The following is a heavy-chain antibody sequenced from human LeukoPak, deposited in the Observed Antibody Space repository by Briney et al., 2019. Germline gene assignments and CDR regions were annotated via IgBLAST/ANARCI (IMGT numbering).Heavy chain of an antibody. CDR3: AKDRPATPYCSGGSCYSFELVFDY. J-gene: IGHJ4*02. CDR2: ISGSGGST. D-gene: IGHD2-15*01. CDR1: GFTFSSYA. Sequence: PGGSLRLSCAASGFTFSSYAMSWVRQAPGKGLEWVSAISGSGGSTYYADSVKGRFTISRDNSKNTLYLQMNSLRAEDTAVYYCAKDRPATPYCSGGSCYSFELVFDYWGQGTLVTVSS. V-gene: IGHV3-23*01.